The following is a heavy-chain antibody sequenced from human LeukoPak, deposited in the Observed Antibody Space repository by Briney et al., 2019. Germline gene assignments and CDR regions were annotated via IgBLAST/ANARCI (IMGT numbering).Heavy chain of an antibody. V-gene: IGHV4-34*01. D-gene: IGHD4-17*01. J-gene: IGHJ4*02. CDR2: FTRIGTI. Sequence: SETLSLTCAVYGGSFSDYFWSWIRQPPGKGLEWIGEFTRIGTINYNPSLKSRITISVDTSKNQFSLKLSSVTAADTAVYYCAGIYGDHPDFDYWGQGTLVTVSS. CDR3: AGIYGDHPDFDY. CDR1: GGSFSDYF.